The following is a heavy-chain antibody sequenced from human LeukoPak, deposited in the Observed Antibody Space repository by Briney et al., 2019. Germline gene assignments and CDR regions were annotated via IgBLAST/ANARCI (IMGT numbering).Heavy chain of an antibody. D-gene: IGHD3-10*01. J-gene: IGHJ4*02. V-gene: IGHV4-34*01. CDR1: GGSFSGYY. CDR2: INHSGST. CDR3: ARSNMVRGVRALDY. Sequence: SETLSLTCAVYGGSFSGYYWSRIRQPPGKGLEWIGEINHSGSTNYNPSLKSRVTISVDTSKNQFSQKLSSVTAADTAVYYCARSNMVRGVRALDYWGQGTLVTVSS.